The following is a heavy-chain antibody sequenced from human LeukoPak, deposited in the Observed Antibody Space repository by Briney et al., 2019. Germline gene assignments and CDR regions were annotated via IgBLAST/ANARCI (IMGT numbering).Heavy chain of an antibody. CDR2: ISGSGGDA. J-gene: IGHJ3*01. CDR3: AKDSYVSGRPLHTFDV. V-gene: IGHV3-23*01. Sequence: GGSLRLSCAASGFTFSNYAMSWVRQAPGKGLEWVSTISGSGGDAYYADSVRGRFTISRDNSRSTLFLQMNSLRAEDTAVYYCAKDSYVSGRPLHTFDVWGQGTMVTVSS. CDR1: GFTFSNYA. D-gene: IGHD3-10*01.